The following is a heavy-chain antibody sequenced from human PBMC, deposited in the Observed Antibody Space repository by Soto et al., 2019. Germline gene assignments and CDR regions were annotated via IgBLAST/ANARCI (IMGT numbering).Heavy chain of an antibody. CDR1: GYTFTGYY. Sequence: ASVKVSSKPSGYTFTGYYMHWVRQAPGQGLEWMGWINPNSGGTNYAQKFQARVTMTRDTSISTAYMELSRLRSDDTAVYYCARDRYGYTNARFDYWGQGTLVTVSS. J-gene: IGHJ4*02. CDR2: INPNSGGT. D-gene: IGHD4-4*01. V-gene: IGHV1-2*02. CDR3: ARDRYGYTNARFDY.